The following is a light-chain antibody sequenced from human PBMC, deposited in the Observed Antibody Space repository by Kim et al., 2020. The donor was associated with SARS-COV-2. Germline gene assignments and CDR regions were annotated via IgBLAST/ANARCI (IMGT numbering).Light chain of an antibody. CDR2: QDT. CDR1: KLGDKY. V-gene: IGLV3-1*01. Sequence: SYELTQPPSVSVSPGQTASITCSGDKLGDKYVFWYQQKPGQSPVLVIYQDTKRPSGIPERFSASNSGNTATLTISGTQATDEADYYCQAWDSGTAVVFGGGTKVTVL. J-gene: IGLJ2*01. CDR3: QAWDSGTAVV.